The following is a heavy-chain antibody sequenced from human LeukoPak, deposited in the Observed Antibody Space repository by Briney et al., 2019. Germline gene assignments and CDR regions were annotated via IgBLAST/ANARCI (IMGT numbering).Heavy chain of an antibody. D-gene: IGHD4-17*01. CDR2: INSDGSST. V-gene: IGHV3-74*01. J-gene: IGHJ6*03. CDR1: GFTFSSYW. Sequence: GGSLRLSCAASGFTFSSYWMHWVRQAPGKGLVWVSRINSDGSSTSYADSVKGRFTISRDNAKNTLYLQMNSLRAEDTAVYYCARYYGDYGEEDYYYYYMDVWGKGTTVTVSS. CDR3: ARYYGDYGEEDYYYYYMDV.